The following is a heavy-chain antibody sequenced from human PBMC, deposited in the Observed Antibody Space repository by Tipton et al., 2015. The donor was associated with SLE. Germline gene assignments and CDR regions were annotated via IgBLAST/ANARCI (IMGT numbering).Heavy chain of an antibody. CDR3: VRDGVRKGRWFFDL. CDR1: GYSISSGYY. V-gene: IGHV4-38-2*02. Sequence: GLVKPSETLSLICTVSGYSISSGYYWGWIRQPPGKGLEYIGSIYHSGSTFYNPSLKSRVTISVDTSKNQFSLKLSSVTAADTAVYYCVRDGVRKGRWFFDLWGRGTLVTVSS. J-gene: IGHJ2*01. D-gene: IGHD3-16*01. CDR2: IYHSGST.